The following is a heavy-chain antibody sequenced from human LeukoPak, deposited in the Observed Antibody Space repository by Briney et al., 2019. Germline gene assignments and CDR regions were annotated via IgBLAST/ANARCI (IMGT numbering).Heavy chain of an antibody. Sequence: RSGGSLRLSCAASGFTFSSYAMSWVREAPGKGLGWVAGIDWNDDSLGYADSVKGRFTISRDSAKNFLYLQMNSLTTEDTALYYCAKSDRGSSWYVYYFQEWGQGTLVTVSS. V-gene: IGHV3-20*04. CDR2: IDWNDDSL. J-gene: IGHJ1*01. CDR3: AKSDRGSSWYVYYFQE. CDR1: GFTFSSYA. D-gene: IGHD6-13*01.